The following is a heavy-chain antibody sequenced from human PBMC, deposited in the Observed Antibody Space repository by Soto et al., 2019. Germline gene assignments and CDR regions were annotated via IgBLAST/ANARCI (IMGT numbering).Heavy chain of an antibody. Sequence: XXSLRLSSAASGFTFSTYAMRWVLQAPGKGLEWVSTIDNSGGITYYADSVKGRFTISRDNSKNTLYLQMNSLRAEDKVVYFCAKDRGSGWYGYYYGMDVWGQGTTVTVSS. CDR1: GFTFSTYA. CDR3: AKDRGSGWYGYYYGMDV. CDR2: IDNSGGIT. J-gene: IGHJ6*02. V-gene: IGHV3-23*01. D-gene: IGHD6-19*01.